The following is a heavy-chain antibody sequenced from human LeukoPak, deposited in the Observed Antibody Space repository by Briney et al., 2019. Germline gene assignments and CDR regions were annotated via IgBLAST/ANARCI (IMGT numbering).Heavy chain of an antibody. CDR3: ARAPIRYDSSGHYGLQNDY. D-gene: IGHD3-22*01. CDR2: IIPIFGTA. Sequence: SVKVSCKASGGTFSSYAISWVRQAPGQGLEWMGRIIPIFGTANYAQKFQGRVTITTDESTSTAYMELSSLRSEDTAVYYCARAPIRYDSSGHYGLQNDYWGQGTLVTVSS. J-gene: IGHJ4*02. CDR1: GGTFSSYA. V-gene: IGHV1-69*05.